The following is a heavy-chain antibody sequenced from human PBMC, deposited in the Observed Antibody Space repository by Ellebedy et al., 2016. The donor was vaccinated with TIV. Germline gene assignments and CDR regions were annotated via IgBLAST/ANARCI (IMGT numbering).Heavy chain of an antibody. J-gene: IGHJ5*02. CDR1: GFTFSTYV. D-gene: IGHD6-19*01. V-gene: IGHV3-48*03. Sequence: GESLKISCAASGFTFSTYVMNWVRQAPGTGLEWIAYINTSSTTTHDTDSVRGRFTISSDDAKDSLYLQMSSLRAEDTAVYYCVRKAENSGWHPLDPWGQGTLVTVSS. CDR2: INTSSTTT. CDR3: VRKAENSGWHPLDP.